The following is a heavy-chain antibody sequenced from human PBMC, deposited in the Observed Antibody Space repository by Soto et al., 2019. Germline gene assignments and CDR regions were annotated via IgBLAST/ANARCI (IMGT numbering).Heavy chain of an antibody. CDR3: AREPNYFDY. CDR2: ISADNANT. V-gene: IGHV1-3*01. J-gene: IGHJ4*02. CDR1: GYAFTSYS. Sequence: ASVKVSCKASGYAFTSYSMHWVRQAPGQRLEWMGWISADNANTNYAQKLQGRVTMTTDTSASTAYMELRSLRSDDTAVYYCAREPNYFDYWGQGTLVTVSS.